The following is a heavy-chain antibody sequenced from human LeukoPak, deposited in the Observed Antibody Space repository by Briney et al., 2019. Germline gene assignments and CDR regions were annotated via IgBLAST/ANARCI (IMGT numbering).Heavy chain of an antibody. CDR3: AKTHEDDYGDYVTYLDY. CDR2: ISGSGGSR. D-gene: IGHD4-17*01. J-gene: IGHJ4*02. V-gene: IGHV3-23*01. CDR1: GFTFSSYA. Sequence: PGGSLRLSCAASGFTFSSYAMTWVRQAPGKGLEWVSAISGSGGSRYYADSVKGRFTISRDNSKNTLYLQMNSLRAEDTAVYYCAKTHEDDYGDYVTYLDYWGQGTLVTVSS.